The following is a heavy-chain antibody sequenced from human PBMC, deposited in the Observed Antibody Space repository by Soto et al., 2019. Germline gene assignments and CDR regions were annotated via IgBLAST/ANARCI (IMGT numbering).Heavy chain of an antibody. CDR3: AKDDTLSHDSFYYSIDV. Sequence: EVQLLESGGGLVQPGGSLRLSCAASGFTFSSYAMSWVRQAPGKGLEWVSAISGSGGSTYYADSVKGRFTISRDNSKNTLYVQMHRLRAEDTAIYYCAKDDTLSHDSFYYSIDVWGNGTTVTVSS. CDR1: GFTFSSYA. V-gene: IGHV3-23*01. CDR2: ISGSGGST. J-gene: IGHJ6*03. D-gene: IGHD2-2*02.